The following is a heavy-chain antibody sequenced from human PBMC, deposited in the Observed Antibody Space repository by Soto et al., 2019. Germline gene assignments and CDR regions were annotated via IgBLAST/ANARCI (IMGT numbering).Heavy chain of an antibody. CDR2: IYWDDDK. V-gene: IGHV2-5*02. CDR1: GFSLSTSGVG. CDR3: AHSLIPNWGSRGAFDY. D-gene: IGHD7-27*01. J-gene: IGHJ4*02. Sequence: QITLKESGPTLVKPTQTLTLTCTFSGFSLSTSGVGVGWSRQPPGKALEWLALIYWDDDKRYSPSLKSRLTITKDTSKNQVVLTITNMDPVDTATYYCAHSLIPNWGSRGAFDYWGQGTLVTVSS.